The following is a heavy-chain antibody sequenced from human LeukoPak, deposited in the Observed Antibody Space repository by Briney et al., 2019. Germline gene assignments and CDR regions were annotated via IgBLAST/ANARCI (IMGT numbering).Heavy chain of an antibody. J-gene: IGHJ3*02. CDR2: IGVSTDNT. Sequence: PGGSLRLSCEGSGFTFRKYAMNWVRQAPGKGLEWVSAIGVSTDNTYYADSVKGRFIISRDNSRNTLHVQMSGLRVGDTAIYYCAKGEEAFDIWGQGTMVTVSS. CDR3: AKGEEAFDI. CDR1: GFTFRKYA. V-gene: IGHV3-23*01.